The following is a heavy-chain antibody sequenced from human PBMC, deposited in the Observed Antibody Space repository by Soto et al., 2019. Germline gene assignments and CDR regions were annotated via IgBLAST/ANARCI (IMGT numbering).Heavy chain of an antibody. Sequence: SETLSLTCAVYGGSFSGYYWSWIRQPPGKGLEWIGEINHSGSTNYNPSLKSRVTISVDTSKNQFSLKLGSVTAADTAVYYCASLPQGSAQVARVGSIDYWGQGTLVTVSS. D-gene: IGHD5-12*01. CDR2: INHSGST. J-gene: IGHJ4*02. V-gene: IGHV4-34*01. CDR3: ASLPQGSAQVARVGSIDY. CDR1: GGSFSGYY.